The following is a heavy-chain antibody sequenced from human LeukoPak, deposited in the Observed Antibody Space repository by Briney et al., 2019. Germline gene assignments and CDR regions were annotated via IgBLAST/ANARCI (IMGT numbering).Heavy chain of an antibody. CDR3: GRRAADSTNFDS. V-gene: IGHV4-34*01. J-gene: IGHJ4*02. CDR1: GGSISSYY. Sequence: PSETLSLTCTVSGGSISSYYWSWIRQPPGKGLEWIGEINHSGSTNYNPSLKSRVTISVDTSKNQFSLKLSSVTAADTAVYYCGRRAADSTNFDSWGQGNLVTVSS. D-gene: IGHD6-13*01. CDR2: INHSGST.